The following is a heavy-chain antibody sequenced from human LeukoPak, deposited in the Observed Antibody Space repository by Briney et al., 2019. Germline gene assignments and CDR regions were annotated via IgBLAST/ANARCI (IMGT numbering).Heavy chain of an antibody. CDR2: MNANSGNT. D-gene: IGHD6-19*01. Sequence: ASVKVSCKASGYTFTGYDINWVRPATGQGLEWMGWMNANSGNTDYAQKFQGRVTITRNTSISTAYMELSSLRSEDTAVYYCARRSAWYLDSWGQGTLVTVSS. CDR1: GYTFTGYD. V-gene: IGHV1-8*03. J-gene: IGHJ4*02. CDR3: ARRSAWYLDS.